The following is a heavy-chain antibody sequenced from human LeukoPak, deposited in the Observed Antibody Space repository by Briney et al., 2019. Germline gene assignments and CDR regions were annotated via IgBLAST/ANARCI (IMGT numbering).Heavy chain of an antibody. J-gene: IGHJ4*02. Sequence: ASVKVSCKASGYTFTSYGISWVRHAPGQGLEWMGWISAYNGNTNYAQKLQGRVTMTTDTSTSTAYMELRSLRSDDTAVYYCARDRGAYYYGSGSFFDYWGQGTLVTVSS. CDR1: GYTFTSYG. D-gene: IGHD3-10*01. CDR3: ARDRGAYYYGSGSFFDY. CDR2: ISAYNGNT. V-gene: IGHV1-18*01.